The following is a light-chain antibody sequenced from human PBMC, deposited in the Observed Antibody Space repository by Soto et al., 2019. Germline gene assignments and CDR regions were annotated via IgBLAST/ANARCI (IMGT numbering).Light chain of an antibody. CDR3: CSYANGNTLL. CDR2: EVT. J-gene: IGLJ2*01. Sequence: SVLTQPASVSGSPGQSITISCTGTSSDVGSYDLVSWYQHHPGTAPKLILYEVTKRPSGVSNRFSGSKSGNTASLTISGLQTEDDSHYYCCSYANGNTLLFGGGTKVTVL. CDR1: SSDVGSYDL. V-gene: IGLV2-23*02.